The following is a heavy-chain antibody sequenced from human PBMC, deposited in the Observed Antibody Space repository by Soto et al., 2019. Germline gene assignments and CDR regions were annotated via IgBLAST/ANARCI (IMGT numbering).Heavy chain of an antibody. CDR1: GYTFTSYA. CDR3: ARDHRRSSGLRPPYYFDY. V-gene: IGHV1-3*01. Sequence: ASVKVSCKASGYTFTSYAMHWVRQAPGQRLEWMGWINAGNGNTKYSQKFQGRVTITRDTSASTAYMELSSLRSEDTAVYYCARDHRRSSGLRPPYYFDYWGQGTLVTSPQ. J-gene: IGHJ4*02. CDR2: INAGNGNT. D-gene: IGHD6-19*01.